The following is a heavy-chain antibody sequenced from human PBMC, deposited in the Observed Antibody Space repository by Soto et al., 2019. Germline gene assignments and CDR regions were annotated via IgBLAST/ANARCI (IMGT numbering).Heavy chain of an antibody. Sequence: ASVKVSCKASGYTFTSYFVHWVRQAPGQGLEWMGIINPASGSTIYAQKFQGRVTMTRDTSTSTFYMELSSLSSEDTAVYYCARPIDYGSNHHCFDHWGQGTMVTVSS. V-gene: IGHV1-46*01. CDR3: ARPIDYGSNHHCFDH. CDR1: GYTFTSYF. CDR2: INPASGST. D-gene: IGHD4-17*01. J-gene: IGHJ4*01.